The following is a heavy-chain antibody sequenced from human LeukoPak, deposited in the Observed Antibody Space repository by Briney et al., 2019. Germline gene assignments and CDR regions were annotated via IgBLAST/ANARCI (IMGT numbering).Heavy chain of an antibody. Sequence: GGTLRLSCAASGFTVSSNYMSWVRQAPGKGLEWVSVIYSGGSTYYADSVKGRFTISRDNSKNTLYLQMNSLRAEDTAVYYCARERSGYYFDYWGQGTLVTVSS. V-gene: IGHV3-66*01. CDR2: IYSGGST. J-gene: IGHJ4*02. CDR3: ARERSGYYFDY. CDR1: GFTVSSNY. D-gene: IGHD6-25*01.